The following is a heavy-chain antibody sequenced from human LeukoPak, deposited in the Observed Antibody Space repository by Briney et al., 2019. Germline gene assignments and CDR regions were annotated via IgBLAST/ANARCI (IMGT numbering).Heavy chain of an antibody. Sequence: GGSLRLSCAASGFTFSSYGMHWVRQAPGKGLEWVAVMWYDGSNKYYADSVKGRFTISRDNSKNTLYLQMNSLRAEDTAVYYCARDTYVGPGSYTFDYWGQGTLVTVSS. D-gene: IGHD3-10*01. V-gene: IGHV3-33*01. CDR1: GFTFSSYG. CDR3: ARDTYVGPGSYTFDY. CDR2: MWYDGSNK. J-gene: IGHJ4*02.